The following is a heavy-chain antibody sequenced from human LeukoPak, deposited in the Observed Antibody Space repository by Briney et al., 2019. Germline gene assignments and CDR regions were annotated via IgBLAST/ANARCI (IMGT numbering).Heavy chain of an antibody. CDR2: INPNSGGT. CDR3: ARGGYNYGSGSSHDY. V-gene: IGHV1-2*02. J-gene: IGHJ4*02. D-gene: IGHD3-10*01. Sequence: ASVKVSCKASGYTFTGYYMHWVRQAPGQGLRWMGWINPNSGGTNYAQKFQGRVTMTRDTSISTAYMELSRLRSDDTAVYYCARGGYNYGSGSSHDYWGQGTLVTVSS. CDR1: GYTFTGYY.